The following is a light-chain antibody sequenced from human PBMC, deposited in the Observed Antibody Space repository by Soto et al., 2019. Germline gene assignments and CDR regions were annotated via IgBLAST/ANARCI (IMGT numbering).Light chain of an antibody. CDR2: AAS. V-gene: IGKV1-17*01. J-gene: IGKJ1*01. Sequence: DIQMTQSPSSLSASVGDRITITCRTSQGIRNDLGWYQQKPGKAPKRLIYAASNLHSGVPSRFSGSASGTEFTLTISSLQPVDFATYYCQHYNSYSEAFGQGTKVDIK. CDR3: QHYNSYSEA. CDR1: QGIRND.